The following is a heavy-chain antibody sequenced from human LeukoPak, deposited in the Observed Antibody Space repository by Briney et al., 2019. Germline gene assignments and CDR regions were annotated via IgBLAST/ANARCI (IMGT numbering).Heavy chain of an antibody. CDR2: ISAYNGNT. V-gene: IGHV1-18*01. CDR3: ARASYCSSTSCYFTKYNWFDP. Sequence: ASVKVSCKASGYTFTSYGISWVRQAPGQGLEWMGWISAYNGNTNYAQKLQGRVTMTTDTSTSTAYMELRGLRSDDTAVYYCARASYCSSTSCYFTKYNWFDPWGQGTLVTVSS. J-gene: IGHJ5*02. D-gene: IGHD2-2*01. CDR1: GYTFTSYG.